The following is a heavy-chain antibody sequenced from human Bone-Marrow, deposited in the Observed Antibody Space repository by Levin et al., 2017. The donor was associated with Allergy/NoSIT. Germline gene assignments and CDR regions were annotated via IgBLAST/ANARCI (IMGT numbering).Heavy chain of an antibody. D-gene: IGHD2-2*01. CDR2: IGANGGDT. CDR3: ARDLNQLEHYYFDK. J-gene: IGHJ4*02. Sequence: QTGGSLRLSCAASGFTFSNYAMSWVRQAPGKGLEWVSAIGANGGDTEYADSVRGRFTISRDNSKNTLYVQMNSLRAEDTAVYYCARDLNQLEHYYFDKWGQGTLVTVSS. CDR1: GFTFSNYA. V-gene: IGHV3-23*01.